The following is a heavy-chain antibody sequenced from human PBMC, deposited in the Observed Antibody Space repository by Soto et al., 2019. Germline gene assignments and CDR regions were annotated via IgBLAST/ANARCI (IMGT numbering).Heavy chain of an antibody. CDR2: INAGNGNT. Sequence: ASVKVSCKASGYTFTSYAMHWVRQAPGQRLEWMGWINAGNGNTKYSQKFQGRVTITADESTSTAYMELSSLRSEDTAVYYCARDYSGSYSFSILGYYYGMDVWGQGTTVTVSS. V-gene: IGHV1-3*01. J-gene: IGHJ6*02. CDR3: ARDYSGSYSFSILGYYYGMDV. D-gene: IGHD1-26*01. CDR1: GYTFTSYA.